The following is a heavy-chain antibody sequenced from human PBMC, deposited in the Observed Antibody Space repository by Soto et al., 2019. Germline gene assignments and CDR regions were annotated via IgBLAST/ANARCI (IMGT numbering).Heavy chain of an antibody. D-gene: IGHD3-16*02. J-gene: IGHJ4*02. Sequence: GASVKVSCKASGYTFTSYGISWVRQAPGQGLEWMGWISAYNGNTNYAQKLQGRVTMTTDTSTSTAYMELRSLRSDDTAVYYCARIMITFGGVIVIMAEYYFAYWGQGTLVTVSS. CDR3: ARIMITFGGVIVIMAEYYFAY. CDR1: GYTFTSYG. V-gene: IGHV1-18*01. CDR2: ISAYNGNT.